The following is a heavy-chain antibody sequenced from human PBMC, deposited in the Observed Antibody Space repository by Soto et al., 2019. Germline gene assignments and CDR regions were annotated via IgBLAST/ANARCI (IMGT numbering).Heavy chain of an antibody. Sequence: ASVKVSFKASGYTFTGYYMHWVRQAPGQGLEWMGLMNPNSGNTGYAQKFQGRVTMTRNTSISTAYMELSSRRSEDTAVYYCARGHRGHYGMDVWGQGTTVTVSS. CDR3: ARGHRGHYGMDV. CDR2: MNPNSGNT. J-gene: IGHJ6*02. CDR1: GYTFTGYY. V-gene: IGHV1-8*01.